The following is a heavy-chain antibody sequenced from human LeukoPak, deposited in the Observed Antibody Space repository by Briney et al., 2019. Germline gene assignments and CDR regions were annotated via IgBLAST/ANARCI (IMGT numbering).Heavy chain of an antibody. CDR1: GFTFSSYG. Sequence: GGSLRLSCAASGFTFSSYGMHWVRQAPGKGLEWVSAISGSGGSTYYADSVKGRFTISRDNSKNTLYLQMNSLRAEDTAVYYCAKDGGEYYDILTGYYPRLYYMDVWGKGTTVTISS. V-gene: IGHV3-23*01. D-gene: IGHD3-9*01. CDR2: ISGSGGST. CDR3: AKDGGEYYDILTGYYPRLYYMDV. J-gene: IGHJ6*03.